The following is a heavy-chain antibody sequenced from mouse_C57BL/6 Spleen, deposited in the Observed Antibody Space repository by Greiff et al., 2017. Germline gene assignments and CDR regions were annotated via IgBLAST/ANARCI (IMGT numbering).Heavy chain of an antibody. CDR1: GFSLTSYA. V-gene: IGHV2-9-1*01. D-gene: IGHD2-4*01. Sequence: VQGVESGPGLVAPSQSLSITCTVSGFSLTSYAISWVRQPPGKGLEWLGVIWTGGGTNYNSALKSRLSISNDNSKSQVFLKMNSLQTDDTARYYCARDDYDGGGYAMDYWGQGTSVTVSS. J-gene: IGHJ4*01. CDR3: ARDDYDGGGYAMDY. CDR2: IWTGGGT.